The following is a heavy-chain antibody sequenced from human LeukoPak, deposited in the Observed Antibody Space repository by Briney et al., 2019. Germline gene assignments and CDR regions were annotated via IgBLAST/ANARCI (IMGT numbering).Heavy chain of an antibody. D-gene: IGHD3-3*01. CDR1: GFTFSNYG. J-gene: IGHJ3*02. V-gene: IGHV3-7*01. Sequence: GGSLRLSCAASGFTFSNYGLSWVRQAPGKGLEWVANIKQDGSEKYYVDSVKGRFTISGDNAKNSLYLQMNSLRAEDTAVYYCARDTTGDFWSGYYTGAFDIWGQGTMVTVSS. CDR2: IKQDGSEK. CDR3: ARDTTGDFWSGYYTGAFDI.